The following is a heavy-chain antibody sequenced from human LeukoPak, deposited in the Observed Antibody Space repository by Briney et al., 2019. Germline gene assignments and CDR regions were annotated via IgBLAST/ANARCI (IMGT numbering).Heavy chain of an antibody. CDR2: IYHSGST. Sequence: PSQTLSLTCTVSGGSISSGGYYWSWIRQPPGKGLEWIGYIYHSGSTYYNPSLKSRVTISVDRSKNQFSLKLTSVTAADTAVYYCARGGGQWLDPQPHYWGQGTLVTVSS. CDR1: GGSISSGGYY. D-gene: IGHD6-19*01. J-gene: IGHJ4*02. CDR3: ARGGGQWLDPQPHY. V-gene: IGHV4-30-2*01.